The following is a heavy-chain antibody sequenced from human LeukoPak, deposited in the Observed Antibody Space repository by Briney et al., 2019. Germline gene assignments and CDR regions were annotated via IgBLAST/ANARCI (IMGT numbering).Heavy chain of an antibody. CDR1: GFTFSSYE. J-gene: IGHJ4*02. V-gene: IGHV3-48*03. D-gene: IGHD3-10*01. CDR3: ARLLGDY. Sequence: PGGSLRLSCAASGFTFSSYEMNWVRQAPGRGPVWVSYISGSGSTIYYADSVKGRFTISRDNAKKSLNLQMKSLRAEDTGVYYCARLLGDYWGQGTLVTVSS. CDR2: ISGSGSTI.